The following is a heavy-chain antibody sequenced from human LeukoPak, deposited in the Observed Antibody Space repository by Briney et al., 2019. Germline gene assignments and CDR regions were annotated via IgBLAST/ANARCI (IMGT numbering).Heavy chain of an antibody. CDR2: ISYDGSNK. V-gene: IGHV3-30*04. CDR1: GFTFSSYA. D-gene: IGHD3-3*01. Sequence: GGSLRLSCAASGFTFSSYAMHWVRRAPGKGLEWVAVISYDGSNKYYVESVKGRFTISRDNSKNTVFLEMNSLRTEDTAVYYCAKDPGDYDFSKEEGYYMDVWGKGTTVTVSS. CDR3: AKDPGDYDFSKEEGYYMDV. J-gene: IGHJ6*03.